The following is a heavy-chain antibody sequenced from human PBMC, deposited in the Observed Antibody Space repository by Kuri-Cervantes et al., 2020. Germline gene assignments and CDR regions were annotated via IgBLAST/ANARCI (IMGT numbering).Heavy chain of an antibody. CDR1: GFTFSSYA. V-gene: IGHV3-30*04. Sequence: LTCAASGFTFSSYAMHRVRQAPGKGLEWVAVISYDGSNKYYADSVKGRFTISRDNSKNTLYLQMNSLRAEDTAVYYCAKGCPYGSGSYWCGMDVWGQGTTVTVSS. J-gene: IGHJ6*02. CDR2: ISYDGSNK. CDR3: AKGCPYGSGSYWCGMDV. D-gene: IGHD3-10*01.